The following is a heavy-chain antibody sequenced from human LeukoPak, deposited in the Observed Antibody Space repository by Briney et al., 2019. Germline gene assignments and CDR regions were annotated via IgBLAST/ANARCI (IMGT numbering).Heavy chain of an antibody. V-gene: IGHV3-11*06. CDR2: ISGSGTYT. J-gene: IGHJ4*02. D-gene: IGHD6-13*01. CDR3: ARVGSIAAAGTPDY. CDR1: GFTFSDYY. Sequence: PGGSLRLSCAASGFTFSDYYMTWIRQAPGKGLEWVSYISGSGTYTNYADSVKGRFTTSRDNAKKSLYLQMNSLRAEDTAVYYCARVGSIAAAGTPDYWGQGTPVTVSS.